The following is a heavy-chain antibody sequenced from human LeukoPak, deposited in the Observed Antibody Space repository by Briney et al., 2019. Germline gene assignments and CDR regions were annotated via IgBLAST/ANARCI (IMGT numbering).Heavy chain of an antibody. J-gene: IGHJ3*02. D-gene: IGHD3-22*01. CDR1: GFTFSSHS. CDR2: IISSGSTI. V-gene: IGHV3-48*04. CDR3: ARDAYYYDSSGSSWHAFDI. Sequence: GGSLRLSFAASGFTFSSHSMNWVRQAPGKGLEWVSYIISSGSTIYYADSVKGRFTISRDNAKNSLYLQMNSLRAEDTAVYYCARDAYYYDSSGSSWHAFDIWGQGTMVTVSS.